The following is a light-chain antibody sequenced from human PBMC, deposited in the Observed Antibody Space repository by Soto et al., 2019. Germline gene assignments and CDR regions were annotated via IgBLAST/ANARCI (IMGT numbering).Light chain of an antibody. CDR2: GAS. CDR3: QQSYSSWT. CDR1: QSIATY. J-gene: IGKJ2*02. V-gene: IGKV1-39*01. Sequence: IQMTQSPSSLSASVGDRVTITCRAGQSIATYLSWYRQKPGKAPELLIYGASRLESGVTTRFTGSGSGTDFTLTISSLQPEDFATYYCQQSYSSWTFGQGTRLEIK.